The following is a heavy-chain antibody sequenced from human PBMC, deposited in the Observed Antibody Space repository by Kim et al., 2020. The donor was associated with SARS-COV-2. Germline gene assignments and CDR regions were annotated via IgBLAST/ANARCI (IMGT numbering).Heavy chain of an antibody. D-gene: IGHD5-12*01. CDR2: A. J-gene: IGHJ4*02. CDR3: ACRDGYNVFDY. Sequence: ANYAQKFQGRVTITADESTSTAYMELSSLRSEDTAVYYCACRDGYNVFDYWGQGTLVTVSS. V-gene: IGHV1-69*01.